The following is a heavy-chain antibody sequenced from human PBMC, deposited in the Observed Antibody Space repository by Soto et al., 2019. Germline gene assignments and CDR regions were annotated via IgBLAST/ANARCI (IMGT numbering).Heavy chain of an antibody. CDR3: ARVYFYGMDV. CDR2: ISSSSSFI. V-gene: IGHV3-21*01. J-gene: IGHJ6*02. Sequence: GGSLRLSCAASGFIFMSFGMNWVRQAPGRGLEWVSSISSSSSFIYYADSVKGRFTIPRDNAKNSLYLEMDSLRAEDTAVYYCARVYFYGMDVWGQGTTVTVSS. CDR1: GFIFMSFG.